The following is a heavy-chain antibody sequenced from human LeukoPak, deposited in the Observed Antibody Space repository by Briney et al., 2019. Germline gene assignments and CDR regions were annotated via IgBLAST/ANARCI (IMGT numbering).Heavy chain of an antibody. CDR2: IYYSGST. J-gene: IGHJ4*03. D-gene: IGHD3-22*01. V-gene: IGHV4-39*01. Sequence: SETLSLTCTVSGGSVSSSSYYWGWIRQPPGKGLEWIGSIYYSGSTYYNPSLKSRVTISVDTSKNQFSLKLNSVTAGDTAVEYCAKRGDNSGTPAPGFDYWGQGTPVTVFS. CDR1: GGSVSSSSYY. CDR3: AKRGDNSGTPAPGFDY.